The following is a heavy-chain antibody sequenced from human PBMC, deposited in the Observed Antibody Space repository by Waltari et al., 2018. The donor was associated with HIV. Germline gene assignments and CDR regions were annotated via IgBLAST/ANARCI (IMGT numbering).Heavy chain of an antibody. CDR3: ARDTPDAYYYDTSGYWS. V-gene: IGHV1-2*02. CDR1: GYTFTGYY. J-gene: IGHJ5*02. D-gene: IGHD3-22*01. Sequence: QVQLVQSGAEVKKPGASVKVSCKASGYTFTGYYMHWVRQAPGQGLEWMGWINPNSGGTNYAQKFQCRVTMTRDTSISTAYMELSRLRSDDTAVYYCARDTPDAYYYDTSGYWSWGQGTLVTVSS. CDR2: INPNSGGT.